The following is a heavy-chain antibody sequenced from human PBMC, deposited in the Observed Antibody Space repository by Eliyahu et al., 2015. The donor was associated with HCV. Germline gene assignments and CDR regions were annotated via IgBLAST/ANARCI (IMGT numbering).Heavy chain of an antibody. Sequence: QVTLKESGPVLVKPTETLTLTCTVSGFSLSXARXGXSWXRQPPGKALEWLAHIFSNDEKSYSTSLKSRLTISKDTSKSQVVLTMTNMDPVDTATYYCARIEYDILTGYYRDYWGQGTLVTVSS. CDR2: IFSNDEK. V-gene: IGHV2-26*01. J-gene: IGHJ4*02. D-gene: IGHD3-9*01. CDR1: GFSLSXARXG. CDR3: ARIEYDILTGYYRDY.